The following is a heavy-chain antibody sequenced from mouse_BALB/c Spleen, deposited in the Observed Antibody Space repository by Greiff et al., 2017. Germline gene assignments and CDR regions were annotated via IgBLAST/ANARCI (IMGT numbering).Heavy chain of an antibody. Sequence: VQLVESGPGLVQPSQSLSITCTVSGFSLTSYGVHWVRQSPGKGLEWLGVIWSGGSTDYNAAFISRLSISKDNSKSQVFFKMNSLQANDTAIYYCAKRGDYDEGYAMDYWGQGTSVTVSS. V-gene: IGHV2-2*02. CDR1: GFSLTSYG. J-gene: IGHJ4*01. CDR3: AKRGDYDEGYAMDY. CDR2: IWSGGST. D-gene: IGHD2-4*01.